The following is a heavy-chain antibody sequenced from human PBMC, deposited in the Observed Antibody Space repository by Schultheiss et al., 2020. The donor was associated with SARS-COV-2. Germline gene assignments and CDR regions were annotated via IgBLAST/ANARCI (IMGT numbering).Heavy chain of an antibody. J-gene: IGHJ6*02. D-gene: IGHD6-13*01. Sequence: SETLSLTCTVSGGSISSGGYYWSWIRQPPGKGLEWIGEIYHSGSTNYNPSLKSRVTISVDTSKNQFSLKLSSVTAADTAVYYCARTKQPRPYYGMDVWGQGTTVTVSS. CDR1: GGSISSGGYY. CDR3: ARTKQPRPYYGMDV. V-gene: IGHV4-39*07. CDR2: IYHSGST.